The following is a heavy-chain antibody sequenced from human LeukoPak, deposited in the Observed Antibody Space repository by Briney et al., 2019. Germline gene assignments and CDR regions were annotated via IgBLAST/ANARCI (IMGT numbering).Heavy chain of an antibody. CDR2: INWIGGST. CDR3: SRFSSVAAQY. J-gene: IGHJ4*02. CDR1: GFTFGDYG. V-gene: IGHV3-20*04. D-gene: IGHD6-6*01. Sequence: PGGSLRLSCAASGFTFGDYGMNWVRQVPGKGLEWVSGINWIGGSTGHADSVKGRFTISRDNAKNSLYLQMNSLRAEDTAVYYCSRFSSVAAQYWGQGTLVTVSS.